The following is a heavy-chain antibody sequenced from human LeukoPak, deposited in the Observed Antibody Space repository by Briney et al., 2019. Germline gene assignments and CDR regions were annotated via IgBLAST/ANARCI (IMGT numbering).Heavy chain of an antibody. CDR2: INTKGET. CDR3: ATSNDAKIAPFDH. D-gene: IGHD2-21*01. V-gene: IGHV4-4*09. CDR1: GVSMSAYQ. Sequence: PSETLSLTCTVSGVSMSAYQWSWVRQSPEKGLEWIGCINTKGETSYNPSLKSRVTTSVDTSRSQFSLRLTSVTAADTAVYYCATSNDAKIAPFDHWGQGAPVTVSS. J-gene: IGHJ4*02.